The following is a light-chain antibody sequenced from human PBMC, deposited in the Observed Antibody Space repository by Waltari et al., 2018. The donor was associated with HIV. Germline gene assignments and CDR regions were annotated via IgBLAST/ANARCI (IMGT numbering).Light chain of an antibody. Sequence: EIVMTQSPATLSVSPGERATLSCRASQSVRSYLAWYQQKPGQSPRTVIYGASTRPTGIPARFSGSGSGTEFTLTISSLQSGDFAIYYCQQYNNWPPTFGQGTKVEIK. CDR2: GAS. CDR1: QSVRSY. CDR3: QQYNNWPPT. J-gene: IGKJ1*01. V-gene: IGKV3-15*01.